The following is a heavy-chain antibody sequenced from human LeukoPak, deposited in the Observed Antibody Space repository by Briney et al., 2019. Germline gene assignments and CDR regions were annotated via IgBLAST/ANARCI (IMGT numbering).Heavy chain of an antibody. D-gene: IGHD3-22*01. J-gene: IGHJ6*02. CDR1: GFTFSSYS. CDR2: ISSSSSTI. Sequence: GGSLRLSCAASGFTFSSYSMNWVRQAPGKGLEWVSYISSSSSTIYYADSVKGRFTISRDNAKNSLYLQMNSLRAEDTAVYYCARDWGYYYDTPYYYGMDFWGQGTTVTVPS. V-gene: IGHV3-48*01. CDR3: ARDWGYYYDTPYYYGMDF.